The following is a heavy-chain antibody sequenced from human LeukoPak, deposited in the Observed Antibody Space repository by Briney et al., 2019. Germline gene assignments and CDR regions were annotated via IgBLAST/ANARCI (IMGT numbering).Heavy chain of an antibody. D-gene: IGHD1-14*01. V-gene: IGHV1-2*02. Sequence: ASVKVSCKASGGTFSSYAISWVRQAPGQGLEWMGWINPNSGGTNYAQKFQGRVTMTRDTSISTAYMELSRLRSDDTAVYYCASIGRDYMDVWGKGTTVTVSS. CDR1: GGTFSSYA. J-gene: IGHJ6*03. CDR2: INPNSGGT. CDR3: ASIGRDYMDV.